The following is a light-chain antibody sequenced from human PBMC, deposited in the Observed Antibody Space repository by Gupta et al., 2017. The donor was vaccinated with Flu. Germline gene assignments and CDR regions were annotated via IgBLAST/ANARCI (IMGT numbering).Light chain of an antibody. CDR1: QSVLYSSNNKNY. V-gene: IGKV4-1*01. CDR2: WAS. J-gene: IGKJ1*01. CDR3: HQDSSDGRT. Sequence: DLLITQSPYSLAVSLGERATINCKSSQSVLYSSNNKNYLAWYQQKPGQPPKLLIYWASNRESGVPDRFSGSGSGTDFTLTIRSLQAEDVAVYYCHQDSSDGRTFGQGTKVEVK.